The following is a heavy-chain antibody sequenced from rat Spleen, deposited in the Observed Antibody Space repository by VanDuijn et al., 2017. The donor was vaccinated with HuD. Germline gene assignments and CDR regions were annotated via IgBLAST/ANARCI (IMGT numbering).Heavy chain of an antibody. Sequence: EVQLVESGGGLVQPGRSLKLSCAASGFSFSNYYMAWVRQAPTEGLEWVAYISPGGGSTYHRDSVKGRFIISRDNVKSTLYLHMNSLKSEDTATYYCTRDYGGSFAYWGQGTLVTVSS. D-gene: IGHD1-11*01. J-gene: IGHJ3*01. CDR2: ISPGGGST. CDR3: TRDYGGSFAY. V-gene: IGHV5-27*01. CDR1: GFSFSNYY.